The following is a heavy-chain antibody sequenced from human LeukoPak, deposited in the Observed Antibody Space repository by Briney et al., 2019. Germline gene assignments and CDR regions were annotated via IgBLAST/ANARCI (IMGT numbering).Heavy chain of an antibody. CDR3: ARPRHYYDSSGPNAFDI. V-gene: IGHV1-8*03. J-gene: IGHJ3*02. D-gene: IGHD3-22*01. CDR2: MNPNSGNT. Sequence: GASVKVSCKASGYTFTSYDINWGRQATGHGLEWMGWMNPNSGNTGYAQKFQGRVTITRNTSISTAYKELSNLRSEDTAVYYCARPRHYYDSSGPNAFDIWGQGTMVTVSS. CDR1: GYTFTSYD.